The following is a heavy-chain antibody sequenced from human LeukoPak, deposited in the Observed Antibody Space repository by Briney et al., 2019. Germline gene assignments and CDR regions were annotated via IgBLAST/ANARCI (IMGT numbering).Heavy chain of an antibody. D-gene: IGHD3-9*01. CDR3: ANDILTGYGRDI. CDR2: ISGSGGST. Sequence: GGSLRLSCAASGLTFSSYAMSWVRQAPGEGLEWVSGISGSGGSTYYADSVKGRFTISRDNSKNTLYLQMNSLRAEDTAVYYCANDILTGYGRDIWGQGTMVTVSS. CDR1: GLTFSSYA. V-gene: IGHV3-23*01. J-gene: IGHJ3*02.